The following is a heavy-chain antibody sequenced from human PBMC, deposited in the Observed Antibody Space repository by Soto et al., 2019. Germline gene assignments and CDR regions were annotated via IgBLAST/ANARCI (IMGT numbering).Heavy chain of an antibody. CDR1: GFTFSSYA. D-gene: IGHD2-15*01. J-gene: IGHJ6*02. CDR3: AKTSGGWWHGIDV. V-gene: IGHV3-23*01. CDR2: ISGSGGST. Sequence: EVQLLESGGGLVQPGGSLRLSCAASGFTFSSYAMSWVRQATGKGLEWVSAISGSGGSTYYADSVKGRFTISRDNSKNTLYLQMNTLRAEDTAVYYCAKTSGGWWHGIDVWGQGTTVTVSS.